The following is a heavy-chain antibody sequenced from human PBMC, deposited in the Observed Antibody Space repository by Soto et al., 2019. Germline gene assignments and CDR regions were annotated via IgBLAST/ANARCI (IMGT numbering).Heavy chain of an antibody. J-gene: IGHJ4*02. CDR1: GGSISSYY. Sequence: PSETLSLTCTVSGGSISSYYWSWIRQPPGKGLEWIGYIYYSGSTNYNPSLKSRVTISVDTSKNQFSLKLSSVTAADTAVYYCARAPLNNYFDYCGQGTLVTVSS. CDR2: IYYSGST. V-gene: IGHV4-59*01. CDR3: ARAPLNNYFDY.